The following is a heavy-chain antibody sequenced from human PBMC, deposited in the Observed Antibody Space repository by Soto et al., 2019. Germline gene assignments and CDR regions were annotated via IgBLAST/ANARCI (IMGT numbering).Heavy chain of an antibody. CDR2: IYYSGST. D-gene: IGHD3-22*01. CDR1: GGSISSGGYY. Sequence: PSETLSLTCTVSGGSISSGGYYWSWIRQHPGKGLEWIGYIYYSGSTYYNPSLKSRVTISVDTSKNQFSLKLSSVTAADTAVYYCARHAIYSSGSFCIDSWGQGTLLTVSS. CDR3: ARHAIYSSGSFCIDS. J-gene: IGHJ4*02. V-gene: IGHV4-31*03.